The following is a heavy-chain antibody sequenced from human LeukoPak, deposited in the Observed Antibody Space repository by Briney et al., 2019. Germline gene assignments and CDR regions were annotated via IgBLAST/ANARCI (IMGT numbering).Heavy chain of an antibody. V-gene: IGHV3-74*01. J-gene: IGHJ3*02. CDR2: MYQYWIIT. CDR3: ARALDYCNSTSCYGLAAFDI. CDR1: GFTLSRYW. Sequence: GGPLRLSCAASGFTLSRYWMHWVRQAPGKGLVWVSRMYQYWIITTYADSVKGRYTISSDNAKNTLYLQMNSLRAEDTAVYYCARALDYCNSTSCYGLAAFDIWGLGTMVTVSS. D-gene: IGHD2-2*01.